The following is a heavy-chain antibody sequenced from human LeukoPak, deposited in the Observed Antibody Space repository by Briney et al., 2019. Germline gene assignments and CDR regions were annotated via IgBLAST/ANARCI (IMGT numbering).Heavy chain of an antibody. CDR2: IKQDGSEK. CDR3: ARDWGDTAYYSYMDV. Sequence: GGSLRLSCAASGFTFSSYWMSWVRQAPGKGLEWVANIKQDGSEKYYVDSVKGRFTISRDNAKNSLYLQMNSLRAEDTAVYYCARDWGDTAYYSYMDVWGKGTTVTVSS. D-gene: IGHD5-18*01. J-gene: IGHJ6*03. V-gene: IGHV3-7*01. CDR1: GFTFSSYW.